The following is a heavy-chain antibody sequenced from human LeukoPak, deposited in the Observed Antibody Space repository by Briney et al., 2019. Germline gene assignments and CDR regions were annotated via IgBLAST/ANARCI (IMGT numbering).Heavy chain of an antibody. Sequence: QPGGSLRLSCAASGFTFSNYAMSWVRQTPGKGLEWVSAISGSGDSTYYADSVEGRFTISRDNAKNTLYLQMNSLRAEDTAVYYCATQASVGYWGQGTLVTVSS. D-gene: IGHD1-26*01. CDR3: ATQASVGY. CDR2: ISGSGDST. V-gene: IGHV3-23*01. J-gene: IGHJ4*02. CDR1: GFTFSNYA.